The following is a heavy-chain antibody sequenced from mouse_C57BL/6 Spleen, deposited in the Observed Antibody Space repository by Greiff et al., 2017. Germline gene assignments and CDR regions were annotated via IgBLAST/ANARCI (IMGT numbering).Heavy chain of an antibody. J-gene: IGHJ2*01. Sequence: QVQLQQSGAELVRPGASVTLSCKASGYTFPDYEMHWVKQTPVHGLEWIGAIDPETGGTAYNQKFKGKAILTADKSSSTAYMELRSLTSEDSAVYYCTKVTTVLHYFDYWGQGTTLTVSS. CDR1: GYTFPDYE. CDR2: IDPETGGT. CDR3: TKVTTVLHYFDY. D-gene: IGHD1-1*01. V-gene: IGHV1-15*01.